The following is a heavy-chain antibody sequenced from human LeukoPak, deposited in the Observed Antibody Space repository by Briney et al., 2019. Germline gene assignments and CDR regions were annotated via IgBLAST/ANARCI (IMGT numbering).Heavy chain of an antibody. CDR3: ARDHALGYFDI. J-gene: IGHJ3*02. Sequence: PLGTLFLTPAVSGVSTCYSHWSCGRHPPGRGVWWIGYIDNSGSTTYNTSLKSRVTMSVDTSENKITLRLTSVTAADTAFYYCARDHALGYFDIWGQGTRVTVSS. CDR2: IDNSGST. D-gene: IGHD7-27*01. V-gene: IGHV4-59*01. CDR1: GVSTCYSH.